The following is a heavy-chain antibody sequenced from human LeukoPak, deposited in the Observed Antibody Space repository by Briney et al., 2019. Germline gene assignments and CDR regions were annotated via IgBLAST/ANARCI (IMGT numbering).Heavy chain of an antibody. CDR3: AREGKTGDLGYYYYGMDV. CDR1: GFTFSSYS. V-gene: IGHV3-21*01. D-gene: IGHD7-27*01. Sequence: GGSLRLSCAASGFTFSSYSMNWVRQAPGKGLEWASSISSSSSYIYYADSVKGRFTISRDNAKNSLYLQMNSLRAEDTAVYYCAREGKTGDLGYYYYGMDVWGQGTTVTVSS. J-gene: IGHJ6*02. CDR2: ISSSSSYI.